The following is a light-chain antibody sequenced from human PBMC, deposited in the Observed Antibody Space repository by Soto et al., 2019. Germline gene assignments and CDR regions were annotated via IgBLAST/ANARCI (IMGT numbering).Light chain of an antibody. CDR2: AAF. J-gene: IGKJ5*01. CDR3: QQRYSSPIT. V-gene: IGKV1-39*01. Sequence: IRITQSPSSLSASTGDRVTITCRASQGISSYLNWYQQKPGKAPKLLIYAAFSLQSGVPSRFSGSESGTDFTLTISSLQPEDFATYYGQQRYSSPITVGQGTRLEI. CDR1: QGISSY.